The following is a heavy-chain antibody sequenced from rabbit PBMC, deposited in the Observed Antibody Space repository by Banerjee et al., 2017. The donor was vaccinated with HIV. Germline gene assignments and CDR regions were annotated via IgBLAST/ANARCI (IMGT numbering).Heavy chain of an antibody. CDR2: IYPDYGST. CDR1: GIDFSSYG. J-gene: IGHJ4*01. V-gene: IGHV1S47*01. CDR3: ARSSGWPEYYFNL. Sequence: QEQLVESGGGLVTLGGSLKLSCKASGIDFSSYGISWVRQAPGKGLEWIAYIYPDYGSTDYASWVNGRFTISLDNAQNTVFLQMTSLTAADTATYFCARSSGWPEYYFNLWGPGTLVTVS. D-gene: IGHD4-1*01.